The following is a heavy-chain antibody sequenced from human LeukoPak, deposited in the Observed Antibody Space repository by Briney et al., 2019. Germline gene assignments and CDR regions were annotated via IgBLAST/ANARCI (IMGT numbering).Heavy chain of an antibody. CDR2: IFPGDSTA. V-gene: IGHV5-51*01. D-gene: IGHD3-16*01. CDR1: GYNIINYW. CDR3: ARLGKGLLRYSFDY. J-gene: IGHJ4*01. Sequence: GESLKISCEVSGYNIINYWIGWVRQMPGKGLEWMAIIFPGDSTATYNPSFQGQVSLSVDKSVSAAYLQWSSLQASDTAIYYCARLGKGLLRYSFDYWGHGPLVTVAS.